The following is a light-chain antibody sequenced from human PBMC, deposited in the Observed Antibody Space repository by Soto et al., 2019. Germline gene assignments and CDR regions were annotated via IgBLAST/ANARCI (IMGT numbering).Light chain of an antibody. Sequence: QSALTQPPSASGSPGQSVTISCTGTSSDVGGYNFVSWYQHHPGKAPKLMIYELNKRPSGVPDRFSGSKSGNTASLTVSGLQAEDEADYYCSSYAGSNNYVFGTGTKVTVL. CDR2: ELN. V-gene: IGLV2-8*01. CDR3: SSYAGSNNYV. J-gene: IGLJ1*01. CDR1: SSDVGGYNF.